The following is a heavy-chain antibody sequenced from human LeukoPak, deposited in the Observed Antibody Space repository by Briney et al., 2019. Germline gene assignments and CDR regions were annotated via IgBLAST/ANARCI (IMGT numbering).Heavy chain of an antibody. J-gene: IGHJ3*02. V-gene: IGHV4-30-4*08. CDR2: IYYSGST. D-gene: IGHD3-3*01. Sequence: PSQTLSLTCTVSGGSISSGDYYWSWIRQPPGKGLEWIGYIYYSGSTYYNPSLKSRVTISVDTSKNQFSLKLSSVTAADTAVYYCAREPPTFWSGYPDAFDIWGQGTMVTVSS. CDR3: AREPPTFWSGYPDAFDI. CDR1: GGSISSGDYY.